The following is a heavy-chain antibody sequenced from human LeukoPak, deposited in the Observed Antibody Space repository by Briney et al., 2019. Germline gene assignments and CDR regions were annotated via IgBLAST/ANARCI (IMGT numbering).Heavy chain of an antibody. CDR3: ARDSTPYCSGGSCHVSYYYYYMDV. D-gene: IGHD2-15*01. CDR2: IYTSGIT. V-gene: IGHV4-61*02. J-gene: IGHJ6*03. Sequence: SETLSLTCTVSGGSISSGSYYWSWIRQPAGKGLEWIGRIYTSGITNYNPSLKSRVTISVDTSKNQFSLKLNSVTAADTAVYYCARDSTPYCSGGSCHVSYYYYYMDVWGKGTTVTVSS. CDR1: GGSISSGSYY.